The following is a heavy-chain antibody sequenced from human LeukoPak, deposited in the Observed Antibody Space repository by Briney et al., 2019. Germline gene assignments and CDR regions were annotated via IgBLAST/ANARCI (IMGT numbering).Heavy chain of an antibody. J-gene: IGHJ4*02. Sequence: PGRSLRLSCAASGFTFSSYGMHWVRQAPGKGLEWVAVIWYDGSNKYCADSVKGRFTISRDNSKNTLYLQMNSLRAEDTAVYYCARDGSQWLANYYFDYWGQGTLVTVSS. D-gene: IGHD6-19*01. CDR3: ARDGSQWLANYYFDY. V-gene: IGHV3-33*01. CDR1: GFTFSSYG. CDR2: IWYDGSNK.